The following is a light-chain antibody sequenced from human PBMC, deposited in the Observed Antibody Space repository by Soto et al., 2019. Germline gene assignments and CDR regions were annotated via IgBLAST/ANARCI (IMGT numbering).Light chain of an antibody. V-gene: IGKV1-5*01. J-gene: IGKJ1*01. CDR1: QSLTGW. CDR2: DAS. CDR3: QQYRSYWT. Sequence: DVQMTQSPSTLSASVGDRGTITCRASQSLTGWLAWYQQKPGEAPKLLLYDASSLVSGVPSRFSGSGSGTEFTLIISSLQPDDSATYYCQQYRSYWTFGQGTKV.